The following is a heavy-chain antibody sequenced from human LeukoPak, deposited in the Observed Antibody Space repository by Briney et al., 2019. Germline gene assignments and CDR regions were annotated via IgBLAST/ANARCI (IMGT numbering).Heavy chain of an antibody. J-gene: IGHJ4*02. CDR2: ISGSGGST. D-gene: IGHD3-22*01. CDR1: GFTFSSYA. CDR3: AILVDYYDSSGYEY. Sequence: HPGGSLRLSCAASGFTFSSYAMSWVRQAPGKGLEWVSAISGSGGSTYYADSVKGRFTISRDNSKNTLYLQMNSLRAEDTAVYYCAILVDYYDSSGYEYWGQGTLVTVSS. V-gene: IGHV3-23*01.